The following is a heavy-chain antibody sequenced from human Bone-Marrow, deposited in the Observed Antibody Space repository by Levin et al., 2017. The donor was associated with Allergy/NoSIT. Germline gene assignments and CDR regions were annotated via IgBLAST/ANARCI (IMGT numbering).Heavy chain of an antibody. CDR2: IGSSGNPI. CDR1: GFIFSDYF. J-gene: IGHJ4*02. CDR3: ARIPFDF. V-gene: IGHV3-11*01. Sequence: GGSLRLSCAASGFIFSDYFMSWFRQAPGKGLEWVSYIGSSGNPIYYADSVKGRFTISRDNAKRSVSLQMNSLRAEDTAVYYCARIPFDFWGQGSPVTVSS.